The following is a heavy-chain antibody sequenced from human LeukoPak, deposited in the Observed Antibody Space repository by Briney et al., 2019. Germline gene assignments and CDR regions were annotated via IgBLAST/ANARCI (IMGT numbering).Heavy chain of an antibody. J-gene: IGHJ4*02. V-gene: IGHV4-31*03. CDR3: ARVGAVAGFSLDY. CDR1: GGSLSSGGYY. D-gene: IGHD6-19*01. CDR2: IYYSGST. Sequence: SETLSLTCTVPGGSLSSGGYYWGWLPQHPGRGLEWIGYIYYSGSTYYNPSLKSRVTISVDTSKNQFSLKLSSVTAAGTAVYYCARVGAVAGFSLDYWGQGTLVTSPQ.